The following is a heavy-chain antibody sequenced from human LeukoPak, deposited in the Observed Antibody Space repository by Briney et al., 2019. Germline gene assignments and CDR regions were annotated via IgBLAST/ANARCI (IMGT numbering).Heavy chain of an antibody. CDR2: IKQDGSEK. CDR1: GFTFSSYW. V-gene: IGHV3-7*01. D-gene: IGHD2-21*02. J-gene: IGHJ4*02. CDR3: ARVAYCGDDCYNYFDY. Sequence: GGSLRLSCAASGFTFSSYWMTWVRQAPGKGLEWVANIKQDGSEKFYVDSVKGRFTIARDNAKTSLYLQMDSLRTEDTAVYYCARVAYCGDDCYNYFDYWGQGTLVTVSS.